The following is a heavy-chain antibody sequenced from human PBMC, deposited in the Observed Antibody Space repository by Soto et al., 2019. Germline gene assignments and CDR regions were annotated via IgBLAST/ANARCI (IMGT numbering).Heavy chain of an antibody. D-gene: IGHD2-21*02. V-gene: IGHV3-73*01. CDR1: GFTFSGSA. CDR2: IRSKANSYAT. Sequence: EVQLVESGGGLVQPGGSLKLSCAASGFTFSGSAMHWVRQASGKGLEWVGRIRSKANSYATAYAASVKGRFTISRDESKNTAYLQMNSLKTEDTAVYYCTRRPLCGGYCSDAFDIWGQGTMVTVSS. J-gene: IGHJ3*02. CDR3: TRRPLCGGYCSDAFDI.